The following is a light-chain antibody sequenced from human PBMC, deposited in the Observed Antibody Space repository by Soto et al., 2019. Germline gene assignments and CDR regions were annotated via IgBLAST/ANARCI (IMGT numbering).Light chain of an antibody. V-gene: IGLV1-44*01. J-gene: IGLJ2*01. CDR3: AAWDDSLNVV. CDR1: SSNIGSNT. CDR2: NDN. Sequence: QSVLTQPPSASGTPGQRVTISCSGSSSNIGSNTVNWYQHLPGTAPKLLIYNDNLRTSGVPDRFSGSKSGTSASLAISGLQSEDEADYYCAAWDDSLNVVFGGGTKLTVL.